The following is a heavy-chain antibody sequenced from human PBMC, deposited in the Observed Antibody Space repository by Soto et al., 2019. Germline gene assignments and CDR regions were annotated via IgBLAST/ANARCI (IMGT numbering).Heavy chain of an antibody. J-gene: IGHJ4*02. CDR2: ISYDGSNK. CDR3: ARVPSSSGRAHFDY. D-gene: IGHD2-15*01. CDR1: GFTFSSYA. Sequence: QVQLVESGGGVVQPGRSLRLSCAASGFTFSSYAMHWVRQAPGKGLEWVAVISYDGSNKYYADSVKGRFTISRDNSKNALYLHRNSLRAEDTAVYYCARVPSSSGRAHFDYWGQGTLVTVSS. V-gene: IGHV3-30-3*01.